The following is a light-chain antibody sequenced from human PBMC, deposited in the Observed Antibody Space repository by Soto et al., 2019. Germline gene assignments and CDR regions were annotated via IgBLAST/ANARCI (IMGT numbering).Light chain of an antibody. J-gene: IGKJ4*01. CDR1: HSVGST. V-gene: IGKV3-11*01. CDR2: DAT. Sequence: VVLTQSPATLSLSLGESATLSCRASHSVGSTLAWYQQKRGQAPRLLIYDATERATGIPARFTGSRSGTDFTLSISSLEPDDFAVYYCQQRSDRLSFGGGTVVEI. CDR3: QQRSDRLS.